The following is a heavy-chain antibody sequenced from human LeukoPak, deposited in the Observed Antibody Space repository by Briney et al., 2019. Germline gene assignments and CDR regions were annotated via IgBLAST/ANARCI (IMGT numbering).Heavy chain of an antibody. CDR2: INPNSGGT. J-gene: IGHJ3*02. Sequence: ASVKVSCKASGYTFTGYYMHWVRQAPGQGLEWMGWINPNSGGTNYAQKFQGRVTMTRDTSISTAYMELSRLRSDDTAVYYCAREWYCSSTSCPPNAFDIWGQGTMVTVSS. CDR3: AREWYCSSTSCPPNAFDI. V-gene: IGHV1-2*02. D-gene: IGHD2-2*01. CDR1: GYTFTGYY.